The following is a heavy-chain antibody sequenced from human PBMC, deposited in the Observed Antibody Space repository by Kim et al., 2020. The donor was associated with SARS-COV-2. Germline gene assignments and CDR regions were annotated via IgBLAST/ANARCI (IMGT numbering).Heavy chain of an antibody. Sequence: GGSLRLSCAASGFTFSNYAMSWVRQAPGRGLEWVSTISGSGGSTYYADSVKGRFTISRDNSKNTLYLQVNSLRAEDTAVYYCAKLGPYSSSSVDYWGQGTLVTVAS. V-gene: IGHV3-23*01. J-gene: IGHJ4*02. D-gene: IGHD6-6*01. CDR1: GFTFSNYA. CDR2: ISGSGGST. CDR3: AKLGPYSSSSVDY.